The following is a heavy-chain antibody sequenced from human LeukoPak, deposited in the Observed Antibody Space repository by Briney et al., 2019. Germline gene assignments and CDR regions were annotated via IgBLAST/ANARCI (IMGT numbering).Heavy chain of an antibody. J-gene: IGHJ4*02. V-gene: IGHV3-7*01. D-gene: IGHD7-27*01. CDR1: GFTFSSNW. Sequence: GGSLRLSCAASGFTFSSNWMYWVRQASGKGLEWVANINQDGSKIYYVDSVKGRFTISRDNAETSLYLQMNSLRAEDTAVYFCATGNSLDYWGQGTLVTVSS. CDR2: INQDGSKI. CDR3: ATGNSLDY.